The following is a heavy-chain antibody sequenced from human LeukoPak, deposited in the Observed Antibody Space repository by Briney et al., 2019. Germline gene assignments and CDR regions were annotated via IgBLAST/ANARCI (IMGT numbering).Heavy chain of an antibody. D-gene: IGHD3-22*01. Sequence: GGSLRLSCAASGFTFSSYWMSWVRQAPGKGLEWVANIKQDGSEKYYVDSVKGRFTISRDNAKNSLYLQMNSLRAEDTAVYYCARVYYYDSSGYQDFDYWGQGTLVTVSS. J-gene: IGHJ4*02. CDR2: IKQDGSEK. V-gene: IGHV3-7*01. CDR1: GFTFSSYW. CDR3: ARVYYYDSSGYQDFDY.